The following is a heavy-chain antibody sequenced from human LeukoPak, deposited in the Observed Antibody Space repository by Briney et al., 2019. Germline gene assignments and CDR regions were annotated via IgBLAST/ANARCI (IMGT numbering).Heavy chain of an antibody. Sequence: GGSLRLSCAASGFTVSSNYMSWVRQAPGKGLEWVSAIYSGGSTYYADSVKGRFTISRDNSKNTLYLQMNSLRAEDTAVYYCARDPRIVGAAYGMDVWGQGTTVTVSS. CDR3: ARDPRIVGAAYGMDV. CDR2: IYSGGST. J-gene: IGHJ6*02. CDR1: GFTVSSNY. V-gene: IGHV3-66*01. D-gene: IGHD1-26*01.